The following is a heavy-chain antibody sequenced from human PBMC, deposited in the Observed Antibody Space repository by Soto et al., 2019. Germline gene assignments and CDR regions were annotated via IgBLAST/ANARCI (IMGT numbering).Heavy chain of an antibody. D-gene: IGHD2-15*01. V-gene: IGHV1-69*13. CDR3: ARGLRTGNYGMDV. Sequence: SVKFSFEASVGTFDNSAVSWVRHAPGQGLEWMGGIIPMFETVKYAQRFQGRLTIAADESTSTAYMELTSLTSADTAIYFCARGLRTGNYGMDVWGQGTTVTVSS. CDR2: IIPMFETV. CDR1: VGTFDNSA. J-gene: IGHJ6*02.